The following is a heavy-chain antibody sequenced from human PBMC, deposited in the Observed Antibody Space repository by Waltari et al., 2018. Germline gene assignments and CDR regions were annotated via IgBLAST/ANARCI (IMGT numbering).Heavy chain of an antibody. J-gene: IGHJ4*02. Sequence: QVQLVQSGAEVKKPGASVKVSCKASGYTFTSYDINWVRQATGQGLEGMGWVNPNSGGKNYAQKFQGRVTMTRDTSISTAYMELSRLRSDDTAVYYCVGAYYDYVWGSYRLDYWGQGTLVTVSS. V-gene: IGHV1-2*02. CDR2: VNPNSGGK. CDR1: GYTFTSYD. CDR3: VGAYYDYVWGSYRLDY. D-gene: IGHD3-16*02.